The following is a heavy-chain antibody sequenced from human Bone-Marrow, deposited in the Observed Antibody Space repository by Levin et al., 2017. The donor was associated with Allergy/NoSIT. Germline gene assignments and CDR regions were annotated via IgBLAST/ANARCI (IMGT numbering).Heavy chain of an antibody. J-gene: IGHJ4*02. CDR3: AKPASTVTTSAITN. V-gene: IGHV3-23*01. Sequence: GESLKISCAASGFTFSSYAMSWVRQAPGKGLEWVSAISGSGGSTYYADSVKGRFTISRDNSKNTLYLQMNSLRAEDTAVYYCAKPASTVTTSAITNWGQGTLVTVSS. D-gene: IGHD4-17*01. CDR2: ISGSGGST. CDR1: GFTFSSYA.